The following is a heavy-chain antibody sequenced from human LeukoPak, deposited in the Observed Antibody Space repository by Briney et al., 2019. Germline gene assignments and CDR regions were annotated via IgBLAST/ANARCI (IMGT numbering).Heavy chain of an antibody. V-gene: IGHV3-7*01. J-gene: IGHJ6*03. CDR1: GFTLSSYW. Sequence: GGSLRLSCAASGFTLSSYWMSWVRQAPGKGLEWVANIKQDGSEKYYVDSVKGRFTISRDNAKNSLYLQMNSLRAEDTAVYYCARDQQLVLSGYYYYYMDVWGKGTTVTVSS. CDR3: ARDQQLVLSGYYYYYMDV. CDR2: IKQDGSEK. D-gene: IGHD6-13*01.